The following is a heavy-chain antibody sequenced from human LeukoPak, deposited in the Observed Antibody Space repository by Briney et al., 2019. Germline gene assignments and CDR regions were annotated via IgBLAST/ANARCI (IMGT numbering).Heavy chain of an antibody. Sequence: GGSLRLSCAASGFTLSTYWMHWVRQGPGKGLVWVSCINSDGSRTTYADSVKGRFTISRDNAKNTLYLQMNTLRVEDTAVYYCARGSWSAADTNIDYWGQGTLITVSS. J-gene: IGHJ4*02. CDR3: ARGSWSAADTNIDY. V-gene: IGHV3-74*01. CDR1: GFTLSTYW. CDR2: INSDGSRT. D-gene: IGHD6-13*01.